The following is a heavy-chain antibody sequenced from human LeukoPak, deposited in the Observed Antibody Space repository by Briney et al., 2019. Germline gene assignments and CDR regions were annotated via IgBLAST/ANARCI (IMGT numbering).Heavy chain of an antibody. Sequence: GGSLRLSCAASGFTFSSYEMNWVRQAPGKGLEWVSYISHSGTNIYYADSVQGRFTISRDNAKNSLHLQMNSLRAEDTAIYYCARDSLDYDLLTGSTTFDYWGQGTLVTVSS. CDR2: ISHSGTNI. CDR1: GFTFSSYE. CDR3: ARDSLDYDLLTGSTTFDY. J-gene: IGHJ4*02. D-gene: IGHD3-9*01. V-gene: IGHV3-48*03.